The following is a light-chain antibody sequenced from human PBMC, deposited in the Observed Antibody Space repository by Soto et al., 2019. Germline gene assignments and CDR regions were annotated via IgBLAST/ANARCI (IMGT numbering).Light chain of an antibody. V-gene: IGKV3D-15*01. J-gene: IGKJ5*01. Sequence: DIVLTQSPSTLSLSAGERVTLSCRASQSVSSSLAWYQQKPGQAPRLLIYLASTRATGIPARFSGSGSGTEFTLTITSLQSEDFAVYYCQQYNNWPPTTFGQGTRLAI. CDR1: QSVSSS. CDR2: LAS. CDR3: QQYNNWPPTT.